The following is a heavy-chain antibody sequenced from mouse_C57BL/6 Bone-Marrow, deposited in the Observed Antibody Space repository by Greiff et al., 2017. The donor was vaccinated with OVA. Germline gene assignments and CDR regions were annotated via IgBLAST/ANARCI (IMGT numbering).Heavy chain of an antibody. CDR2: ISYDGSN. J-gene: IGHJ1*03. Sequence: DVKLVESGPGLVKPSQSLSLTCSVTGYSITSGYYWNWIRQFPGNKLEWMGYISYDGSNNYNPSLKNRISITRDTSKNQFFLKLNSVTTEDTATYYCARQPSYWYFDVWGTGTTVTVSS. CDR3: ARQPSYWYFDV. CDR1: GYSITSGYY. D-gene: IGHD6-1*01. V-gene: IGHV3-6*01.